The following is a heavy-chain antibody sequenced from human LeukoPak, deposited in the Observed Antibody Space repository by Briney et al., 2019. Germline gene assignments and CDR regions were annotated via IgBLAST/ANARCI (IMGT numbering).Heavy chain of an antibody. V-gene: IGHV4-34*01. Sequence: PSETLSLTCAVYGGSFSGYYWSWIRQPPGKGLEWIGEINHSGSTNYNPSLKSRVTISVDTSKNQFSLKLSSVTAADTAVYYCARGPTSSGYYYGFDYWGQGILVTVSS. CDR1: GGSFSGYY. CDR3: ARGPTSSGYYYGFDY. CDR2: INHSGST. J-gene: IGHJ4*02. D-gene: IGHD3-22*01.